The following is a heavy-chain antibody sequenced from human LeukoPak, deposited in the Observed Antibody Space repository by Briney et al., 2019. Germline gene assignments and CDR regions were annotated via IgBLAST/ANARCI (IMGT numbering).Heavy chain of an antibody. CDR2: IYYSGST. J-gene: IGHJ6*02. CDR3: ARALVGYYDSSGYEEVYGMDV. Sequence: SETLSLTCTVSGGSISNYYWSWIRQPPGKGLEWIGYIYYSGSTYYNPSLKSRVTISVDTSKNQFSLKLSSVTAADTAVYYCARALVGYYDSSGYEEVYGMDVWGQGTTVIVSS. V-gene: IGHV4-59*12. CDR1: GGSISNYY. D-gene: IGHD3-22*01.